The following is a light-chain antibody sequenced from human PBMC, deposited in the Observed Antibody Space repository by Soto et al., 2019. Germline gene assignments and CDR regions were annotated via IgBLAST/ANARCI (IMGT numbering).Light chain of an antibody. CDR2: DTS. Sequence: QTVVTQESSLTVSPGGTVTLTCGSSTGPVTSGHYPYWFQQRPGQAPKTLIYDTSSKHSWTPARFSGSLLGGRAALTLAGAQPEDEADYYCSLSFSDGRGIFGGGTKLTVL. CDR1: TGPVTSGHY. J-gene: IGLJ2*01. CDR3: SLSFSDGRGI. V-gene: IGLV7-46*01.